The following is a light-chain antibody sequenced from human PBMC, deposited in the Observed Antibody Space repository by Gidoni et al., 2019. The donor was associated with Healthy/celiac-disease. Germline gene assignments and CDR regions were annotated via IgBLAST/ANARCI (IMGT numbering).Light chain of an antibody. V-gene: IGKV3-11*01. Sequence: EIVLTQSPATLFLSPGERATLSCRASQSVSSYLAWYQQKPGQAPRLLIYHASNRATGIPARFSGSGSGTDFTLTISSLEPEDLAVYYCQQRSNWPLFTFGPGTTVDIK. CDR3: QQRSNWPLFT. CDR1: QSVSSY. CDR2: HAS. J-gene: IGKJ3*01.